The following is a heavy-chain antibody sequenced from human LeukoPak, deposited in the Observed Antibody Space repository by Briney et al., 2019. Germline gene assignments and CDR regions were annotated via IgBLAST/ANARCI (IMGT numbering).Heavy chain of an antibody. Sequence: GGSLRLSCAASGFTFDDYAMHWVRQAPGKGLEWVSGVSWNSGSIGYADSVKGRFTISRDNAKNSLYLQMNSLRAEDMALYYCAKGQWELPDSEFDYWGQGTLVTVSS. CDR3: AKGQWELPDSEFDY. V-gene: IGHV3-9*03. CDR2: VSWNSGSI. J-gene: IGHJ4*02. CDR1: GFTFDDYA. D-gene: IGHD1-26*01.